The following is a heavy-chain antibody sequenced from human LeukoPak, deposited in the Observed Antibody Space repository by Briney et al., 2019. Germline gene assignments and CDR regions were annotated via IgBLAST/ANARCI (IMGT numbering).Heavy chain of an antibody. J-gene: IGHJ6*02. Sequence: GSLRLSCAASTFTFSSFSMNWVRQAPGKGLEWVSSISTSSGYIYYADSVKGRFTISRDNAKSSLYLQVNSLRAEDTAVYYCARGSKPYGMDVWGQGTTVTVSS. V-gene: IGHV3-21*01. CDR1: TFTFSSFS. CDR3: ARGSKPYGMDV. CDR2: ISTSSGYI.